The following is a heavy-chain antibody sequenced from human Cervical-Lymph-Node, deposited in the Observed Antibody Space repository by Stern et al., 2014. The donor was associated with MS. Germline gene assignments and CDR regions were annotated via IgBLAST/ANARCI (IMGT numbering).Heavy chain of an antibody. J-gene: IGHJ4*02. CDR2: IYPDDSDA. D-gene: IGHD3-10*01. CDR3: ARKGTYGLDY. Sequence: EVQLVQSGAEVKKPGESLKISCKGSGYNFASYWIGWVRQVPGKGLEWMGIIYPDDSDARYTPSFQGQVTMSADKSIGTAYLQWSSLKASDPAFYFCARKGTYGLDYWGQGALVTVSS. V-gene: IGHV5-51*01. CDR1: GYNFASYW.